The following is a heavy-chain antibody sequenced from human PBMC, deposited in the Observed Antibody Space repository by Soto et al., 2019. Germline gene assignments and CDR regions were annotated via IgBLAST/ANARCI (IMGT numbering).Heavy chain of an antibody. V-gene: IGHV3-74*01. Sequence: EVQLVESGGGLVQPGGSLRLSCAASGFTFSSHWMHWVRQAPGKGLVWVSHIGPSGSGTRDADSVQGRFTISRDNARNTLYLQMNSLRDEDTAVYYCTRDNNWSYDYWGQEILVTVSS. D-gene: IGHD1-1*01. CDR1: GFTFSSHW. CDR2: IGPSGSGT. CDR3: TRDNNWSYDY. J-gene: IGHJ4*02.